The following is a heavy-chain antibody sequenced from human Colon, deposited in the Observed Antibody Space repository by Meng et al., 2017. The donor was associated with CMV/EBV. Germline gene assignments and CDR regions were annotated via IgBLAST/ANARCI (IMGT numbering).Heavy chain of an antibody. J-gene: IGHJ4*02. V-gene: IGHV1-45*02. Sequence: QMQLVQSGAEVKKTGSSVMVSCKASGFTFMHRYVHWVRQAPGQALEWMGWITPFNGNTNYAQKLQDRVTITRDMSMTTAYMELSSLRSDDRAIYFRASGEEQLAHFDYWGQGTLVTVSS. CDR2: ITPFNGNT. CDR3: ASGEEQLAHFDY. CDR1: GFTFMHRY. D-gene: IGHD6-13*01.